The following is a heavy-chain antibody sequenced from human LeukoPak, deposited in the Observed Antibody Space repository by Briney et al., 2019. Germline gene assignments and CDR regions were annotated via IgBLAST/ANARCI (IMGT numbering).Heavy chain of an antibody. CDR2: ISSSSYI. Sequence: PGRSLKLSCAASGVTFSSYSMNWVRQAPGKGQEWVSSISSSSYIYYAYSVKGRFTISRDNAKNSLYLQMNSLRAEDTAVYYCARAYCSGGSCYSWVSAFDIWGQGTMVTVSS. D-gene: IGHD2-15*01. V-gene: IGHV3-21*01. CDR3: ARAYCSGGSCYSWVSAFDI. J-gene: IGHJ3*02. CDR1: GVTFSSYS.